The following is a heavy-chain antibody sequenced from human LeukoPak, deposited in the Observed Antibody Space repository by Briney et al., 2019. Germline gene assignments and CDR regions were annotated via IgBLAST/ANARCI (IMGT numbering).Heavy chain of an antibody. V-gene: IGHV4-61*01. CDR2: IYYSGST. D-gene: IGHD2-21*01. CDR1: GGSVSSGSYY. CDR3: ARSGDFWYFDL. Sequence: SETLSLTCTVSGGSVSSGSYYWSWIRQPPGKGLERIGYIYYSGSTNYNPSLKSRVTISVDTSKIQSSLRLSSVTPADTAVYYCARSGDFWYFDLWGRGTLVTVSS. J-gene: IGHJ2*01.